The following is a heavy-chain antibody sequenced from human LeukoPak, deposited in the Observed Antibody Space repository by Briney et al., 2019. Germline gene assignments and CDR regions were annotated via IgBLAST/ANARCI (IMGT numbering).Heavy chain of an antibody. CDR2: IFNNAGT. CDR1: GGSISTYY. CDR3: ARAGGYSYGPPHFDY. Sequence: SETLSLTCTVSGGSISTYYWNWIRQPPGKGLEWIGYIFNNAGTNYNPSLKSRVTISIDTSKNQFSLKLSSATAADTAVYYCARAGGYSYGPPHFDYWGQGTLVTVSS. J-gene: IGHJ4*02. D-gene: IGHD5-18*01. V-gene: IGHV4-59*01.